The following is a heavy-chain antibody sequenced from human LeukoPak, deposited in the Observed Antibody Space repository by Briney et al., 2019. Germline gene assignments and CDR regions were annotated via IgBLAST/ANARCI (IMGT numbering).Heavy chain of an antibody. CDR3: ARGGEYCSGGSCYRNWFDP. Sequence: SETLSLTCTVSGGSISSSSYYWSWIRQPPGKGLEWIGYIYYSGTTNYNPSLKSRVTISVDTSKNQFSLKLSSVTAADTAVYYCARGGEYCSGGSCYRNWFDPWGRGTLVTVSS. CDR2: IYYSGTT. J-gene: IGHJ5*02. CDR1: GGSISSSSYY. V-gene: IGHV4-61*05. D-gene: IGHD2-15*01.